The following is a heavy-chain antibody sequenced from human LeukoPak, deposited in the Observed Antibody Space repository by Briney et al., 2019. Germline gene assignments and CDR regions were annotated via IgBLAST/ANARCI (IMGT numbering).Heavy chain of an antibody. CDR1: GFTFSRYG. D-gene: IGHD4-17*01. J-gene: IGHJ4*02. CDR3: AKDLVHDYGDYYFDY. V-gene: IGHV3-48*01. Sequence: GGSLRLSCAASGFTFSRYGMNWVRQAPGKGLEWVSYISSSSSTIYYADSVKGRFTISRDNSKNTLYLQMNSLRAEDTAVYYCAKDLVHDYGDYYFDYWGQGTLVTVSS. CDR2: ISSSSSTI.